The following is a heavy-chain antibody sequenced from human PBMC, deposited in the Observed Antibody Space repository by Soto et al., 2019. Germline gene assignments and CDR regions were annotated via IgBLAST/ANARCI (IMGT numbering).Heavy chain of an antibody. CDR1: GFTFSSYA. D-gene: IGHD3-22*01. CDR3: AKSPYYYDSSSFDY. V-gene: IGHV3-23*01. J-gene: IGHJ4*02. CDR2: ISGSGGST. Sequence: GVLRLSCAASGFTFSSYAMSWVRQAPGKGLEWVSAISGSGGSTYYADSVRGRFTISRDNSKNTLYLQMNSLRAEDTAVYYCAKSPYYYDSSSFDYWGQGTLVTVSS.